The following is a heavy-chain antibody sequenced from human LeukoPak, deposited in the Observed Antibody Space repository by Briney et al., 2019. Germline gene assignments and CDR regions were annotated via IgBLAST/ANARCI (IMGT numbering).Heavy chain of an antibody. V-gene: IGHV4-59*10. Sequence: PSETLSLTCAVYGGSFSGYYWTWIRQPAGKGLEWIGRIYASGSTNYNPSLKSRVTMSIDTSKNQFSLKLSSVTAADTALYFCAGRIAAAGSLDYWGQGTLVTVSS. D-gene: IGHD6-25*01. J-gene: IGHJ4*02. CDR2: IYASGST. CDR3: AGRIAAAGSLDY. CDR1: GGSFSGYY.